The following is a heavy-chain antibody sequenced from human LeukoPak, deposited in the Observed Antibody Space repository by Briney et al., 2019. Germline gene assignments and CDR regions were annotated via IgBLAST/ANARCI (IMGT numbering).Heavy chain of an antibody. D-gene: IGHD3-22*01. CDR1: GFTFSTYG. V-gene: IGHV3-30*18. J-gene: IGHJ4*02. CDR2: ISYDGSM. CDR3: AKAYDTTGYYSMGY. Sequence: GGSLRLSCAASGFTFSTYGMHWVRQAPGKGLEWVAVISYDGSMHYADSVKGRFTLSRDKAKNTLYLQMNSLRAEDTAMYYCAKAYDTTGYYSMGYWGQGTLDTVSS.